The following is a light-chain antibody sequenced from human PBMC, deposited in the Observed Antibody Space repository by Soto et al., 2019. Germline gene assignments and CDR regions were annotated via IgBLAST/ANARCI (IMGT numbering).Light chain of an antibody. Sequence: AIRMTQSPSSFSASTGDRVTITCRASQGIRSWLAWYQQKPGKAPKLLIYAASKLQSGVPSRFSGSGSGTDFTLTISSLQPEDFATYYCQQSYSTPRTFGQGTKVDIK. CDR3: QQSYSTPRT. V-gene: IGKV1-8*01. CDR2: AAS. J-gene: IGKJ1*01. CDR1: QGIRSW.